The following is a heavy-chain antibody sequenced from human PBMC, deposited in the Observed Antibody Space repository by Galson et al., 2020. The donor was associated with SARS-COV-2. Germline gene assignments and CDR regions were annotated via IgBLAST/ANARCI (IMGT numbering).Heavy chain of an antibody. CDR2: ISAYNGNT. CDR1: GYTFTSYG. CDR3: ARTHGWNDEVYDDYYYMDG. D-gene: IGHD1-1*01. J-gene: IGHJ6*03. V-gene: IGHV1-18*01. Sequence: ASVKVSCKASGYTFTSYGISWVRQAPGQGLEWMGWISAYNGNTNYAQKLQGRVTMTTDTSTSTAYMELRSLRSDDTAVYYCARTHGWNDEVYDDYYYMDGWGKGTTVTVSS.